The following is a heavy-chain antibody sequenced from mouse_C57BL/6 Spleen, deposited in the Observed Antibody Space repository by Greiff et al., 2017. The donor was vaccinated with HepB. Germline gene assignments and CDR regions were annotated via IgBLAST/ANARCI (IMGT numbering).Heavy chain of an antibody. Sequence: VQLQQSGPELVKPGASVKISCKASGYSFTGYYMNWVKQSPEKSLEWIGEINHSTGGTTYNQKFKSKATLTVDISSSTAYMQLKSLTSEDSAVYYCARDGYYAWFAYWGQGTLVTVSA. V-gene: IGHV1-42*01. CDR2: INHSTGGT. D-gene: IGHD2-3*01. J-gene: IGHJ3*01. CDR3: ARDGYYAWFAY. CDR1: GYSFTGYY.